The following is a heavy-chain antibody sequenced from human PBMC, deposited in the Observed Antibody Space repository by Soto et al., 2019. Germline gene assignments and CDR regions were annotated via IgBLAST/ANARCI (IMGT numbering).Heavy chain of an antibody. J-gene: IGHJ4*02. CDR3: AKVSRGIGVVPSALY. V-gene: IGHV3-23*01. D-gene: IGHD2-2*01. CDR2: ISGSGGST. Sequence: EVQLLESGGGLEQPGGSLRLSCEASGHTFHNYAMTWVRQAPGKGLEWVSGISGSGGSTYYADSVRGRFTISRDNSKNTLYLQMNSLRAEDTAVYYCAKVSRGIGVVPSALYWGQGTLVTVSS. CDR1: GHTFHNYA.